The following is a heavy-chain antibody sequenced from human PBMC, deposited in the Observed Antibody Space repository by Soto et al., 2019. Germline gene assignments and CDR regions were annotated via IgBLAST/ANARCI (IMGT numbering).Heavy chain of an antibody. Sequence: SGPTLVNPTQTLTLTCTFSGFSLSTSGMCVSWIRQPPGKALEWLALIDWDDDKYYSTSLKTRLTISKDTSKNQVVLTMTNMDPVDTATYYCARYYYDSSGESGFDYWGQGTLVTVSS. CDR2: IDWDDDK. D-gene: IGHD3-22*01. J-gene: IGHJ4*02. CDR3: ARYYYDSSGESGFDY. CDR1: GFSLSTSGMC. V-gene: IGHV2-70*01.